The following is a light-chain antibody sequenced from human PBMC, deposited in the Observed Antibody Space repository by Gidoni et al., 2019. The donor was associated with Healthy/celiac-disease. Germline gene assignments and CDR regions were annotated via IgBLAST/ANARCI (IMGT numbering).Light chain of an antibody. Sequence: DIAMTLSLLPLPVTPGEPASISCRPSQSRLHSNGYNYLEWYLQKPGQSPQLLIYLGSNRASGVPDRFSGSGSGTDFTLKIIRGEAEDVWVYYCMQALQTPPYSFGQGTKLEIK. J-gene: IGKJ2*03. V-gene: IGKV2-28*01. CDR2: LGS. CDR3: MQALQTPPYS. CDR1: QSRLHSNGYNY.